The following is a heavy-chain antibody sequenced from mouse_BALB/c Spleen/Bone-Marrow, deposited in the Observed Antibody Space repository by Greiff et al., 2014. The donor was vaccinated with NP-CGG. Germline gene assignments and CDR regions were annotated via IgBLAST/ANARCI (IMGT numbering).Heavy chain of an antibody. CDR2: SRNKANDYTT. J-gene: IGHJ3*01. CDR3: ARDSYGSAWFAY. Sequence: EVQGVESGGGLVQPGGSLRLSCATSGFTFSDFYMEWVRQPPGKRLEWIAASRNKANDYTTEYSASVKGRFIVSRDTSQGILYLQMNALRAEDTAIYYCARDSYGSAWFAYWGQGTLVTVSA. CDR1: GFTFSDFY. V-gene: IGHV7-1*02. D-gene: IGHD2-2*01.